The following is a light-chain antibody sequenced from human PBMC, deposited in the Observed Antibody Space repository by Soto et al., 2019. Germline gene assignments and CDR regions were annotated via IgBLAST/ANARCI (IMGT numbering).Light chain of an antibody. CDR2: ASS. CDR1: QDINNY. J-gene: IGKJ1*01. V-gene: IGKV1-27*01. CDR3: QKYNCAPRT. Sequence: DIQMTQSPSSLSASVGDRVTIACRASQDINNYLAWYQVQPGKGPKLLIYASSTLQSGVPSRFSGSGSGTGFTLTISSLQPEDVATYFCQKYNCAPRTFGQGTRVEI.